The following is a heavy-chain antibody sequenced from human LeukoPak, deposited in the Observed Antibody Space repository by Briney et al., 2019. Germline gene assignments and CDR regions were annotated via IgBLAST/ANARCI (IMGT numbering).Heavy chain of an antibody. CDR3: ARLEAAVFDY. D-gene: IGHD6-13*01. J-gene: IGHJ4*02. CDR1: GFTFSSYN. V-gene: IGHV3-21*01. Sequence: GGSLRLSCAASGFTFSSYNLNWVRQAPGKGLEWVSSITGSSAYIYYADSVKGRSTISRDSAKNSLYLQMNSLRAEDTAVYYCARLEAAVFDYWGQGTLVTVSS. CDR2: ITGSSAYI.